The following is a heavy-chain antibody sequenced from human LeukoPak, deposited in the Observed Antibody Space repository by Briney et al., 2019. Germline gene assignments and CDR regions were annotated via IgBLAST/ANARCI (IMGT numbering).Heavy chain of an antibody. V-gene: IGHV3-21*04. CDR3: ARAGGNSVRLWYYYYMDV. Sequence: MAGGSLRLSCAASGFTFSTYNMNWVRQAPGKGLEWVSSITSSSSYIYYADSVKGRFTISRDNAKNSLYLQMNSLRAEDTALYYCARAGGNSVRLWYYYYMDVWGKGTTVTVSS. D-gene: IGHD4-23*01. CDR1: GFTFSTYN. CDR2: ITSSSSYI. J-gene: IGHJ6*03.